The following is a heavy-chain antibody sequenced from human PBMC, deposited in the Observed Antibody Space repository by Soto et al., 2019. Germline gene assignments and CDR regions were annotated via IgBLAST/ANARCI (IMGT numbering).Heavy chain of an antibody. J-gene: IGHJ4*02. CDR1: GFTFGRYE. V-gene: IGHV3-48*03. CDR2: FDRSGIPI. CDR3: ATKIFGTAYFGN. Sequence: PGGSLRLSCGGSGFTFGRYEMNGVRQGPGKGREWLSYFDRSGIPIMYADPVRARFIISRDNAKSSLFLEMNSQRAEDTAIYYCATKIFGTAYFGNWGQGTLVTVSS. D-gene: IGHD1-7*01.